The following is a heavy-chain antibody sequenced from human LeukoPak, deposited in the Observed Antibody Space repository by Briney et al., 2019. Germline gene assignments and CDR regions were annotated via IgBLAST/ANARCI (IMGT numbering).Heavy chain of an antibody. V-gene: IGHV4-34*01. CDR1: GGSFSGYY. Sequence: SETLSLTCAVYGGSFSGYYWSWIRQPPGKGLEWIGEINHSGSTNYNPSLKSRVTISVDTSKNQFSLKLSSVTAADTAVYYCARKDGQERVVVVPAATLDYWGQGTLVTVSS. D-gene: IGHD2-2*01. CDR3: ARKDGQERVVVVPAATLDY. CDR2: INHSGST. J-gene: IGHJ4*02.